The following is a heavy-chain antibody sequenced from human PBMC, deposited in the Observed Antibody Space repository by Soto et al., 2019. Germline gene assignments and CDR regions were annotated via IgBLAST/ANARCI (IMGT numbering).Heavy chain of an antibody. D-gene: IGHD6-19*01. CDR1: GFSFGTFV. CDR3: AKNGQWLATPPEA. J-gene: IGHJ4*02. Sequence: GGSLRLSCAASGFSFGTFVMTWFRQAPGGGLEWVASITDSGYTASYAETVEGRFTVSRDNSKNKLHLQMNDLRAEDTATYYCAKNGQWLATPPEAWGQGTLVTVSS. CDR2: ITDSGYTA. V-gene: IGHV3-23*01.